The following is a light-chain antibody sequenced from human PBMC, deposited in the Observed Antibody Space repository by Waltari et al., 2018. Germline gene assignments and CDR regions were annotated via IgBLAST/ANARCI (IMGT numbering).Light chain of an antibody. J-gene: IGKJ1*01. Sequence: AIQMNQSPSSLSASVGDRVPISCRASQGIGNDLGWYQQKPGTAPKLLIYAASTLQSGVPSRFSGSGSGTDFTLTISSLQPEDFATYYCLQDYKYPRTFGQGTKVEIK. CDR3: LQDYKYPRT. V-gene: IGKV1-6*02. CDR2: AAS. CDR1: QGIGND.